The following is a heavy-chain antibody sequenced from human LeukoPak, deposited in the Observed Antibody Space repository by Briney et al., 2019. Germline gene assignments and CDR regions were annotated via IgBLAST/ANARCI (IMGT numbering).Heavy chain of an antibody. D-gene: IGHD2-15*01. CDR2: INLNGGNT. V-gene: IGHV3-20*04. CDR1: GFTFDDDG. Sequence: PGGSLRLSCAASGFTFDDDGMSWVRQAPEKGLEWVSGINLNGGNTAYADSVKGRFTISRDNSKNTLYLQMNSLRAEDTAVYYCAKDGYCSGGSCYPGRGYYYYYMDVWGKGTTVTVSS. J-gene: IGHJ6*03. CDR3: AKDGYCSGGSCYPGRGYYYYYMDV.